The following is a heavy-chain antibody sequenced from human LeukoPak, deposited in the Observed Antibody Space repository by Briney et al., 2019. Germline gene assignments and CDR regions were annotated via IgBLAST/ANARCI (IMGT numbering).Heavy chain of an antibody. CDR3: ARGGGYDFYYYYMDV. CDR1: GGSISSGSYY. D-gene: IGHD5-12*01. CDR2: IYTSGST. V-gene: IGHV4-61*02. Sequence: SETLSLTCTVSGGSISSGSYYWSWIRQPAGKGLEWIGRIYTSGSTNYNPSLKSRVTISVDTSKNQFSLKLSSVTAADTAVYYCARGGGYDFYYYYMDVWGKRTTVTISS. J-gene: IGHJ6*03.